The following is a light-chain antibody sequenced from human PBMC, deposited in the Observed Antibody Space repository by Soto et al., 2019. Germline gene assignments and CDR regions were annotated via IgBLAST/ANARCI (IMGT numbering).Light chain of an antibody. Sequence: EIVLTQSPATLSLYPGERATLSCRSSQSVSSYLAWYQQKPCQAPRLLIYDASNRATGIPARFSGSGSGTDFTLTISSLGAEDYSVYYCQQRGIWPVLTFGGGTKVEMK. V-gene: IGKV3-11*01. CDR1: QSVSSY. CDR3: QQRGIWPVLT. CDR2: DAS. J-gene: IGKJ4*01.